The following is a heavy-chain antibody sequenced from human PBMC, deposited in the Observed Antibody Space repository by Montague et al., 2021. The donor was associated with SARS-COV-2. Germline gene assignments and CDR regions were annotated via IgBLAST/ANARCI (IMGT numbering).Heavy chain of an antibody. CDR2: ISYDGSNK. CDR1: GFTFSSYA. CDR3: ARELVYYGMDV. Sequence: SLRLSCAASGFTFSSYAMHWVRQAPGKGLEWVAVISYDGSNKYYADSVKGRFTISSDNSKNTLYLQMNSLRAEDTAVYYCARELVYYGMDVWGQGTTVTVSS. V-gene: IGHV3-30-3*01. J-gene: IGHJ6*02.